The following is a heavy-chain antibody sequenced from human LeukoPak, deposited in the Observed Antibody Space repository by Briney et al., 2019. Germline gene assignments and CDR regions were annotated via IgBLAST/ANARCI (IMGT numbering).Heavy chain of an antibody. CDR1: GFTFSSYS. CDR3: ARDSDILTGYYRAFDY. CDR2: ISSSSSTI. J-gene: IGHJ4*02. Sequence: GGSLRLSCAASGFTFSSYSMNWVRQAPGKGLEWVSYISSSSSTIYYADSVKGRFTISRDNAKNSLYLQMNSLRAEDTAVYYCARDSDILTGYYRAFDYWGQGTLVTVSS. V-gene: IGHV3-48*01. D-gene: IGHD3-9*01.